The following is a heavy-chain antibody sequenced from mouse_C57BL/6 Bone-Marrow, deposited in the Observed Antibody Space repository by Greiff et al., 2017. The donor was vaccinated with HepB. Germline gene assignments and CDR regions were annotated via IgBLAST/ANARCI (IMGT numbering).Heavy chain of an antibody. J-gene: IGHJ2*01. V-gene: IGHV7-3*01. CDR2: IRNKANGYTT. CDR3: ARINGYYEYD. D-gene: IGHD2-3*01. Sequence: EVQRVESGGGLVQPGGSLSLSCAASGFTFTDYYMSWVRQPPGKALEWLGFIRNKANGYTTEYSASVKGRFTISRDNSQSFLYLQMNALRAEDSATYYCARINGYYEYDWGQGTTLTVSS. CDR1: GFTFTDYY.